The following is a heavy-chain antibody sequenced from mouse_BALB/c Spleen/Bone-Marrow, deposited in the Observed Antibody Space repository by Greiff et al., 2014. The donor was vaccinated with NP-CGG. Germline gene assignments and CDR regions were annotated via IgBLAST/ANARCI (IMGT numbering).Heavy chain of an antibody. J-gene: IGHJ2*01. CDR3: TRRGFDF. CDR2: IDPENGNI. V-gene: IGHV14-3*02. CDR1: GFNIKDTY. Sequence: EVKLVESGVELVKPGASVKLSCTASGFNIKDTYIHWVKRRPEQGLEWIGRIDPENGNIKYDPKFQVKATITADTSSNTAYLQLSSLTSEDTAVYYCTRRGFDFWGQGTTLTVSS.